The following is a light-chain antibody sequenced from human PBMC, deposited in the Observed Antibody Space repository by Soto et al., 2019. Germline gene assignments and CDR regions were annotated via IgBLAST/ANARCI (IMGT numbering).Light chain of an antibody. V-gene: IGLV2-23*01. CDR1: SSDVGSYNL. CDR3: RSYAGSSTLR. Sequence: QSVLTQPASVSGSPGQSITISCTGTSSDVGSYNLVSWYQQHPGKAPKLMIYEGSKRPSGVSNRFSGSKSGNTASLTISGLQAEDEADYYCRSYAGSSTLRFGGGTKVTVL. J-gene: IGLJ2*01. CDR2: EGS.